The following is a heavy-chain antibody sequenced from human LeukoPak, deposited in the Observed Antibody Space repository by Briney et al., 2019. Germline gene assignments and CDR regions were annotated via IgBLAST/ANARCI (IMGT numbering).Heavy chain of an antibody. V-gene: IGHV3-30*02. D-gene: IGHD1-26*01. CDR3: AKDRGGSYYYYYYMDV. Sequence: PGGSLRLSCAASGFSFTSYNFHWVRQAPGKGLEWVAFIRYDGSNKYYADSVKGRFTISRDNSKNTLYLQMNSLRAEDTAVYYCAKDRGGSYYYYYYMDVWGKGTTVTVSS. CDR2: IRYDGSNK. CDR1: GFSFTSYN. J-gene: IGHJ6*03.